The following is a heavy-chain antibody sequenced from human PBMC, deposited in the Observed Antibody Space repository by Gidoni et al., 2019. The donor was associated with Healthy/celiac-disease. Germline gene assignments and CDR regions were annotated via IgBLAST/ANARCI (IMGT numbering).Heavy chain of an antibody. CDR2: IRSKANSYAT. Sequence: ELQLVESGAGLVQLGGPLKPSCAASGFTFGGSAMHGVRQAPGKGLEWVGRIRSKANSYATAYAASVKGRFTISRDDSKNTAYLQMNSLNTEDTAVYYCTVYCTNGVCYYYWGQGTLVTVSS. J-gene: IGHJ4*02. CDR1: GFTFGGSA. CDR3: TVYCTNGVCYYY. D-gene: IGHD2-8*01. V-gene: IGHV3-73*02.